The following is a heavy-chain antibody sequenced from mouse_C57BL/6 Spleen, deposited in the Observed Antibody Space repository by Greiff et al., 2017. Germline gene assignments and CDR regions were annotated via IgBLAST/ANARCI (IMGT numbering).Heavy chain of an antibody. V-gene: IGHV1-55*01. CDR2: IYPGSGST. CDR1: GYTFTSYW. Sequence: QVQLQQSGAELVKPGASVKMSCKASGYTFTSYWITWVKQRPGQGLEWIGDIYPGSGSTNYNEKFKSKATLTVDTSSSTAYMQLSSLTSEDSAVYYCARGGAQATGWFAYWGQGTLVTVSA. J-gene: IGHJ3*01. D-gene: IGHD3-2*02. CDR3: ARGGAQATGWFAY.